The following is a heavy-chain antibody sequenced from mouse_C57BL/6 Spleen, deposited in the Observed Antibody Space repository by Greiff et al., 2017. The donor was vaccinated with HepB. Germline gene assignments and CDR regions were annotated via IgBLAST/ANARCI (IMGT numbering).Heavy chain of an antibody. CDR2: IYPGDGDT. D-gene: IGHD2-4*01. V-gene: IGHV1-82*01. J-gene: IGHJ3*01. CDR1: GYAFSSSW. Sequence: VQRVESGPELVKPGASVKISCKASGYAFSSSWMNWVKQRPGKGLEWIGRIYPGDGDTNYNGKFKGKATLTADKSSSTAYMQLSSLTSEDSAVYFCARYDYEAYWGQGTLVTVSA. CDR3: ARYDYEAY.